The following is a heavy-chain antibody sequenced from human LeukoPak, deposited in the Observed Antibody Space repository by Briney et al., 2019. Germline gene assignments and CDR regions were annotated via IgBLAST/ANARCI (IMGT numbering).Heavy chain of an antibody. CDR3: ARGPTVTNDLPFDY. D-gene: IGHD4-17*01. CDR1: GGTFSSYA. CDR2: IIPILGIA. J-gene: IGHJ4*02. V-gene: IGHV1-69*04. Sequence: GASVKVSCKASGGTFSSYAISWVRQAPGQGLEWMGRIIPILGIANYAQKFQGRVTITADKSTSTAYMELSSLRPEDTAVYYCARGPTVTNDLPFDYWGQGTLVTVSS.